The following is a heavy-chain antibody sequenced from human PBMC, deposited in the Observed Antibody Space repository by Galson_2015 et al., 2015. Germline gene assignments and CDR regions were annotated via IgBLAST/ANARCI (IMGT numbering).Heavy chain of an antibody. V-gene: IGHV4-34*01. CDR3: ARGRRHGSGKKFDY. CDR2: INHSGST. CDR1: GGSFSGYY. J-gene: IGHJ4*02. Sequence: TLSLTCAVYGGSFSGYYWSWIRQPPGKGLEWIGEINHSGSTNYNPSLKSRVTISVDTSKNQFSLKLSSVTAADTTVYYCARGRRHGSGKKFDYWGQGTLVTVSS. D-gene: IGHD3-10*01.